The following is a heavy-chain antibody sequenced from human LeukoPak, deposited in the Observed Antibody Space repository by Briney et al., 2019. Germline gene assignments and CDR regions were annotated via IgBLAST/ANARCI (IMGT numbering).Heavy chain of an antibody. CDR3: ARGRGYYDSSCYI. D-gene: IGHD3-22*01. J-gene: IGHJ4*02. Sequence: SETLSLTCAVYGGSFSGYYWSWIRQPPGKGPEWIGEINHSGSTNYNPSLKSRVTISVDTSKNQFSLKLSSVTAADTAVYYCARGRGYYDSSCYIWGQGTLVIVSS. CDR1: GGSFSGYY. V-gene: IGHV4-34*01. CDR2: INHSGST.